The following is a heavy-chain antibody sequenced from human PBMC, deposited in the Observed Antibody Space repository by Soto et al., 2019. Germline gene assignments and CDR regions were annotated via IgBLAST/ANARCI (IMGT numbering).Heavy chain of an antibody. D-gene: IGHD3-10*01. CDR2: IIPIFGTA. J-gene: IGHJ4*02. CDR1: GGTFSSYA. Sequence: QVQLVQSGAEVKKPGSSVKVSCKASGGTFSSYAISWVRQAPGQGLEWMGGIIPIFGTANYAQKFQGRVTITADESTSTAYMELSSLRSEDTDVYYCARGEYYYGSGRYYKWGSFDSWGQGTLVTVSS. CDR3: ARGEYYYGSGRYYKWGSFDS. V-gene: IGHV1-69*01.